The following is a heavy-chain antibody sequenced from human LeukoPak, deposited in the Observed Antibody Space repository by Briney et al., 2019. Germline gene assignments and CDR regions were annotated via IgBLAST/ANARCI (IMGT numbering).Heavy chain of an antibody. CDR1: GFTFSSYA. CDR2: ISGSGGST. V-gene: IGHV3-23*01. D-gene: IGHD2-2*01. CDR3: AKGIVVVPAAIAHLSYYYYGMDV. J-gene: IGHJ6*02. Sequence: GGSLRLSCAASGFTFSSYAMSWVRQAPGKGLEWVSAISGSGGSTYYADSVKGRFTISRDNSENTLYLQMNSLRAEDTAVYYCAKGIVVVPAAIAHLSYYYYGMDVWGQGTTVTVSS.